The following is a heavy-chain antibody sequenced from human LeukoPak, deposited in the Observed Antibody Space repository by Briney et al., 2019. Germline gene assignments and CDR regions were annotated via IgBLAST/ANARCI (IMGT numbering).Heavy chain of an antibody. CDR2: INHSGST. J-gene: IGHJ4*02. CDR1: GGSFSGYY. Sequence: PSETLSLTCAVYGGSFSGYYWSWIRQPPGKGLEWIEEINHSGSTNYNPSLKSRVTISVDTSKNQFSLKLSSVTAADTAVYYCASVSVAEDYWGQGTLVTVSS. V-gene: IGHV4-34*01. D-gene: IGHD6-19*01. CDR3: ASVSVAEDY.